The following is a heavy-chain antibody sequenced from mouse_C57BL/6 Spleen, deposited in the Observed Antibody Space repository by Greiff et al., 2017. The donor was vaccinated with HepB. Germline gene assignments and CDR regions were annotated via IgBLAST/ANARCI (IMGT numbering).Heavy chain of an antibody. CDR2: INPNNGGT. Sequence: EVQGVESGPELVKPGASVKISCKASGYTFTDYYMNWVKQSHGKSLEWIGDINPNNGGTSYNQKFKGKATLTVDKSSSTAYMELRSLTSEDSAVYYCARRSSGYGRYFDYWGQGTTLTVSS. CDR1: GYTFTDYY. D-gene: IGHD3-2*02. CDR3: ARRSSGYGRYFDY. V-gene: IGHV1-26*01. J-gene: IGHJ2*01.